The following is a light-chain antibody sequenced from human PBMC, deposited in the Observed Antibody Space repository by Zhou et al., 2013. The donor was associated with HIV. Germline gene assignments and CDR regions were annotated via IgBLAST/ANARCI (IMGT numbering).Light chain of an antibody. CDR3: QSFDSSLSGCV. V-gene: IGLV1-40*01. CDR2: GNN. Sequence: QSVLTQPPSVSGAPGQRVTISCTGSSSNIGALYDVHWYQQLPGTAPKLLIYGNNNRPSGVPDRFSGSKSGTSASLAITGLQAEDEADYYCQSFDSSLSGCVFGGGTKADRP. CDR1: SSNIGALYD. J-gene: IGLJ3*02.